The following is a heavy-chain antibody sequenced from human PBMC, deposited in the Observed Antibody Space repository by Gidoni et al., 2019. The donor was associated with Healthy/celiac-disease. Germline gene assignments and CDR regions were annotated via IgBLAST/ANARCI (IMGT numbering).Heavy chain of an antibody. J-gene: IGHJ6*02. CDR2: IWYDGSNK. CDR3: AREYSGQVNYYYGMDV. V-gene: IGHV3-33*01. Sequence: QVQLVESGGGVVQPGRSLRLSCAASGFTFSSYGMHWVRQAPGKGLEWVAVIWYDGSNKYYADSVKGRFTISRDNSKNTLYLQMNSLRAEDTAVYYCAREYSGQVNYYYGMDVWGQGTTVTVSS. CDR1: GFTFSSYG. D-gene: IGHD6-13*01.